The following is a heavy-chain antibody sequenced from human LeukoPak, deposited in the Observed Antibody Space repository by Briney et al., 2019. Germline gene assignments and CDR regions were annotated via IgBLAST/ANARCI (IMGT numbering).Heavy chain of an antibody. Sequence: GGSLRLSCAASGFIVSSIYMSWVRQAPGKGLEWVSIIYSGGNTYYADSVKGRFTISRDDSKNTLYLQMDSLRAEDAAVYYCARDDYGDSGPLFDYWGQGTLVTVSS. D-gene: IGHD4-17*01. CDR3: ARDDYGDSGPLFDY. V-gene: IGHV3-53*01. CDR1: GFIVSSIY. CDR2: IYSGGNT. J-gene: IGHJ4*02.